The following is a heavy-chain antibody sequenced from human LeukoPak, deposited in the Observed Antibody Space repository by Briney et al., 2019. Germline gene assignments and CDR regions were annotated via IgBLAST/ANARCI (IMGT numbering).Heavy chain of an antibody. CDR3: ARERRPPIAAADWFDP. CDR1: GGSISSSSYY. V-gene: IGHV4-39*07. Sequence: SETLSLTCTVSGGSISSSSYYWGWIRQPPGKGLEWIGSIYYSGSTYYNPSLKSRVTISVDTSKNQFSLKLSSVTAADTAVYYCARERRPPIAAADWFDPWGQGTLVTVSS. J-gene: IGHJ5*02. D-gene: IGHD6-13*01. CDR2: IYYSGST.